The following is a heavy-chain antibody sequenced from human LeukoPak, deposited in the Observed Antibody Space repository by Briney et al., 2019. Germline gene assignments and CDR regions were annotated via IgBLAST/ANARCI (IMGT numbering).Heavy chain of an antibody. J-gene: IGHJ6*02. CDR1: GFTASSNY. Sequence: GGSLRLSCAASGFTASSNYMSWVRQAPGKGLEWVSVIYSGGSTYYADSVKGRFTISRDNSKNTLYLQMNSLRAEDTAVYYCVCDFVLLWFGELLPDVWGQGTTVTVSS. V-gene: IGHV3-66*01. CDR3: VCDFVLLWFGELLPDV. D-gene: IGHD3-10*01. CDR2: IYSGGST.